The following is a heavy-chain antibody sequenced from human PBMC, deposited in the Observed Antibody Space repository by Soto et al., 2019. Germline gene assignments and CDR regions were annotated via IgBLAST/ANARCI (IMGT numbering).Heavy chain of an antibody. CDR1: GLTFASYA. Sequence: GPLRLSCEVSGLTFASYAMYLVRRTPRVGVEWVAYIGCSGVQATYEDSVKARFTISSDNSQNTLFLQMVDLTVEDTATYYCAPRGGKGIGVTVSS. CDR2: IGCSGVQA. CDR3: APR. J-gene: IGHJ4*02. V-gene: IGHV3-23*01.